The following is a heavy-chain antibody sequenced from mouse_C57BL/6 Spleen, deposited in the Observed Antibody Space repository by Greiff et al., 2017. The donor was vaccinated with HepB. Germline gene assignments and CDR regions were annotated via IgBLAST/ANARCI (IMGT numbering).Heavy chain of an antibody. CDR2: INPNNGGT. D-gene: IGHD2-3*01. V-gene: IGHV1-26*01. CDR3: ASLYDFDY. CDR1: GYTFTDYY. Sequence: EVQLQQSGPELVKPGASVKISCKASGYTFTDYYMNWVKQSHGKSLEWIGDINPNNGGTSYNQKFKGKATLTVDKSSSTAYMELRSLTSEDSAVYYCASLYDFDYWGQGTTLTVSS. J-gene: IGHJ2*01.